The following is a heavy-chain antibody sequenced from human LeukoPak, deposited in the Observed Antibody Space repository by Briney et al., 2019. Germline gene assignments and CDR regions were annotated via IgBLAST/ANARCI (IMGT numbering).Heavy chain of an antibody. Sequence: SETLSLTCTVSDGFVSSYYWRCIRQPPGKGLEWIGYIYFSGTTNYNPSLKSRVAITVDTSKNQFSLKLSSVTAADTALYYCARHPPRESRGNAFDNWGQGTVVTVSS. D-gene: IGHD5-24*01. CDR2: IYFSGTT. CDR1: DGFVSSYY. J-gene: IGHJ3*02. CDR3: ARHPPRESRGNAFDN. V-gene: IGHV4-59*08.